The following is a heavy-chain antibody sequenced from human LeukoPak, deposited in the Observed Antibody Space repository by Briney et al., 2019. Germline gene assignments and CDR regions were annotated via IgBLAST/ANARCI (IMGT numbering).Heavy chain of an antibody. J-gene: IGHJ3*02. V-gene: IGHV3-13*01. CDR2: IGTAGDT. Sequence: GGSLRLSCAASGFTFSSYDMHWVRQATGKGLEWVSAIGTAGDTYYPGSVKGRFTISRENAKNSLYLQMNSLRAGDTAVYYCARGGGSPWGDAFDIWGQGTMVTVSS. CDR3: ARGGGSPWGDAFDI. D-gene: IGHD3-16*01. CDR1: GFTFSSYD.